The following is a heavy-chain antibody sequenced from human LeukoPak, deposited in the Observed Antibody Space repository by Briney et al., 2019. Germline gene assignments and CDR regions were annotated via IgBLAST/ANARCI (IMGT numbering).Heavy chain of an antibody. CDR2: LYYSGST. CDR3: AKAVAWRRFDP. CDR1: GGSFSSSSYY. V-gene: IGHV4-39*07. Sequence: SETLSLTCAVYGGSFSSSSYYWGWIRQTPGKGLEWIGSLYYSGSTFYNPSLQSRVTLSVDTSKNHFSLKMNSVTAADTAVYYCAKAVAWRRFDPWGQGTLVTVSS. J-gene: IGHJ5*02. D-gene: IGHD6-19*01.